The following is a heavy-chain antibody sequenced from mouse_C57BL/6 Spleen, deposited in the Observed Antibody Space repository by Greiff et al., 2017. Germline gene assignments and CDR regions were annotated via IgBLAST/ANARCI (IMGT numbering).Heavy chain of an antibody. J-gene: IGHJ4*01. D-gene: IGHD3-3*01. Sequence: EVQGVESGGGLVQPGGSLKLSCAASGFTFSDYYMYWVRQTPEKRLEWVAYISNGGGSTYYPDTVKGRFTISRDNAKNTLYLQMSRLKSEDTAMYYCARQGLGMDYWGQGTSVTVSS. CDR3: ARQGLGMDY. V-gene: IGHV5-12*01. CDR1: GFTFSDYY. CDR2: ISNGGGST.